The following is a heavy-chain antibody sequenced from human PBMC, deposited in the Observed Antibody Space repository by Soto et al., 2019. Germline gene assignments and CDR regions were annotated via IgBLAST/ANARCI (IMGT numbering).Heavy chain of an antibody. CDR1: GFTFSSYS. D-gene: IGHD3-3*01. V-gene: IGHV3-21*01. CDR2: ISSSSSYI. Sequence: EVQLVESGGGLVKPGGSLRLSCAASGFTFSSYSMNWVRQAPGKGLEWVSSISSSSSYIYYADSVKGRFTISRDNAKNSLYLQMNSLRAEDTAVYYCASSLSTIFGVVIIEGQGYWGQGTLVTVSS. CDR3: ASSLSTIFGVVIIEGQGY. J-gene: IGHJ4*02.